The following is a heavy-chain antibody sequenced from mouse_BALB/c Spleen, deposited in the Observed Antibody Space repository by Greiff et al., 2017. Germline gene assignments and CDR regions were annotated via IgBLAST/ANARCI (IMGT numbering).Heavy chain of an antibody. V-gene: IGHV5-4*02. J-gene: IGHJ3*01. CDR3: ARDRDYGSSLFAY. Sequence: EVMLVESGGGLVQPGGSRKLSCAASGFTFSDYYMYWVRQTPEKRLEWVATISDGGSYTYYPDSVKGRFTISRDNAKNNLYLQMSSLKSEDTAMYYCARDRDYGSSLFAYWGQGTLVTVSA. D-gene: IGHD1-1*01. CDR1: GFTFSDYY. CDR2: ISDGGSYT.